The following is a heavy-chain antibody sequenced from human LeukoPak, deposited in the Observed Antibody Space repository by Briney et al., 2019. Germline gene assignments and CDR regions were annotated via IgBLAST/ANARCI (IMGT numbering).Heavy chain of an antibody. CDR3: AKDYNYYDSSSYHTH. D-gene: IGHD3-22*01. V-gene: IGHV3-48*01. CDR2: ISSSSSTI. J-gene: IGHJ4*02. Sequence: GGSLRLSCAASGFTFSSYSMNWVRQAPGKGLEWVSYISSSSSTIYYADSVKGRFTISRDNAKNSLYLQMNSLRAEDTALYHCAKDYNYYDSSSYHTHWGQGTLVTVSS. CDR1: GFTFSSYS.